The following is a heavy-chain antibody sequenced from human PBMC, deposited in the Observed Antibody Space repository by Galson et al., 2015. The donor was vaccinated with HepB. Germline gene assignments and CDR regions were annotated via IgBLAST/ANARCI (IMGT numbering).Heavy chain of an antibody. J-gene: IGHJ4*02. D-gene: IGHD3-16*01. V-gene: IGHV3-48*02. CDR3: ARESGRLIDN. Sequence: SLRLSCAASGFTFSTYSMNWVRQAPGKGLEWVPCISSASTGIYYADSVKGRFTISRDNAKSSLFLQMNSLRDEDTAVYYCARESGRLIDNWGQGTLVTVSS. CDR2: ISSASTGI. CDR1: GFTFSTYS.